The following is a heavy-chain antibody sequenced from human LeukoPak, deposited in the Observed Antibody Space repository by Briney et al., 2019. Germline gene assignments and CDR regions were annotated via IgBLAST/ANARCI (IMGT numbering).Heavy chain of an antibody. D-gene: IGHD2-2*02. J-gene: IGHJ3*02. CDR1: GYSFTNYW. CDR3: ARLPYCSSTSCYRPDAFDI. CDR2: IYPGDSDT. V-gene: IGHV5-51*01. Sequence: GESLKISCRGSGYSFTNYWIGWVRQMPGKGLEWMGIIYPGDSDTRYSPSFQGQVTISADKSISTAYLQWSSLKASDTAMYYCARLPYCSSTSCYRPDAFDIWGQGTMVTVSS.